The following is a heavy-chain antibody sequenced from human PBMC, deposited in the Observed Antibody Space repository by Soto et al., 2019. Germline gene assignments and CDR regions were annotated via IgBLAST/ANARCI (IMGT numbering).Heavy chain of an antibody. V-gene: IGHV4-61*01. CDR3: ARGSYVDTDYYGMDV. CDR2: IYYSGST. CDR1: GGSVRSTSYY. Sequence: PSETLSLTCTVSGGSVRSTSYYWGWIRQPPGKGLEWIGYIYYSGSTNYNPSLKSRVTISVDTSKNQFSLKLSSVTAADTAVYYCARGSYVDTDYYGMDVWGQGTTVTVSS. D-gene: IGHD5-18*01. J-gene: IGHJ6*02.